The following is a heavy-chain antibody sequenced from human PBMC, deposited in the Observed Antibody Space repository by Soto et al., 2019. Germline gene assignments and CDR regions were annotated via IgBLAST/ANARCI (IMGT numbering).Heavy chain of an antibody. CDR1: GYTFTSYD. CDR2: MNPNSGNT. D-gene: IGHD1-1*01. J-gene: IGHJ4*02. Sequence: ASVKVSCKASGYTFTSYDINWVRQATGQGFEWMGWMNPNSGNTGYAQKFQGRVTMTRDTSITTAYMELSSLRSEDTAVYYCAKDRPRRTSGYFFDYWGQGTQVTVSS. V-gene: IGHV1-8*01. CDR3: AKDRPRRTSGYFFDY.